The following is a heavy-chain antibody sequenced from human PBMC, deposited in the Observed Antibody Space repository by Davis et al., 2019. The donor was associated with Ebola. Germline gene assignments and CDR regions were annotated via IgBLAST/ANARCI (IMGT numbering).Heavy chain of an antibody. CDR2: IFPGDSDT. CDR1: GYSFTNYW. V-gene: IGHV5-51*01. J-gene: IGHJ4*02. D-gene: IGHD2/OR15-2a*01. CDR3: ARQEALYGSIDN. Sequence: GGSLRLSCKGSGYSFTNYWIVWVRQMPGKGLECMGIIFPGDSDTRYSPSFQGQVTISADKSITTAYLQWSSLKASDTAMYYCARQEALYGSIDNWGQGTLVTVSS.